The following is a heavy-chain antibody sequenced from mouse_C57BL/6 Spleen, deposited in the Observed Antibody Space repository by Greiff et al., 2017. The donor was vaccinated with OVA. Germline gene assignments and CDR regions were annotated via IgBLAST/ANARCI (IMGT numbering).Heavy chain of an antibody. CDR3: AGYYGSSPVAY. V-gene: IGHV1-50*01. CDR2: IDPSDSYN. CDR1: GYTFTSYW. Sequence: QVQLQQPGAELVKPGASVKLSCKASGYTFTSYWMQWVKQRPGQGLAWIGEIDPSDSYNNYNQKFKGKATLTVDTSSSTAYMQLSSLTAEDSAVYYCAGYYGSSPVAYWGQGTLVTVSA. J-gene: IGHJ3*01. D-gene: IGHD1-1*01.